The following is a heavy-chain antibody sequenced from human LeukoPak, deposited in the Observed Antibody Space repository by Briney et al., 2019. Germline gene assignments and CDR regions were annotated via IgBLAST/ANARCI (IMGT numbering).Heavy chain of an antibody. CDR2: IRSSSSII. J-gene: IGHJ3*02. CDR3: ARVPFWSGYFDAFDI. Sequence: GGSLRLSCAAFGFTFSNYAMSWVRQAPGKGLEWLSNIRSSSSIIYYADFVKGRFTISRDNAKNSLYLQMNSLRAEDTAVYYCARVPFWSGYFDAFDIWGQGTMVTVSS. CDR1: GFTFSNYA. D-gene: IGHD3-3*01. V-gene: IGHV3-48*01.